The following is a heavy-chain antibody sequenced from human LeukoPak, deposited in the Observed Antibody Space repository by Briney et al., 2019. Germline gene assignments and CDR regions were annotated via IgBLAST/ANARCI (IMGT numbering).Heavy chain of an antibody. J-gene: IGHJ4*02. Sequence: SETLSLTCTVSGGSISPYYWSWIRQPPEKGLEWIGYIYYRGSTNYNPSLKSRVTISIDTSKNQFSLKLSSVTAADTAVYYCARGYHYESSSYYSRVFDDWGQGTLVTVSS. D-gene: IGHD3-22*01. CDR3: ARGYHYESSSYYSRVFDD. V-gene: IGHV4-59*01. CDR1: GGSISPYY. CDR2: IYYRGST.